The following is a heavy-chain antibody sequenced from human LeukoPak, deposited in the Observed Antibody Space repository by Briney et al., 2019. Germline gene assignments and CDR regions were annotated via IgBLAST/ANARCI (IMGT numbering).Heavy chain of an antibody. CDR3: AKEGVGGVVPGLDALDM. Sequence: PGGSLRLSCAASGFTFSSYGMHWVRQAPGKGLEWVVFIRYDGSNKYYADSVKGRFTISRDNSKNTLYLQMNSLRAEDTAVYYCAKEGVGGVVPGLDALDMWNQGTMVSVSS. CDR1: GFTFSSYG. V-gene: IGHV3-30*02. CDR2: IRYDGSNK. J-gene: IGHJ3*02. D-gene: IGHD3-16*01.